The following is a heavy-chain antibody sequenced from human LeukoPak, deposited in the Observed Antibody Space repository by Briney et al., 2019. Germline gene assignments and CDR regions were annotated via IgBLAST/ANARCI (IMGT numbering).Heavy chain of an antibody. CDR1: GGSISSYY. CDR2: IYYSGST. Sequence: PSETLSLTCTVSGGSISSYYWSWIRQPPGKGLGWIGYIYYSGSTNYNPSLKSRVTISVDTSKNQFSLKLSSVTAADTAVYYCARRRYYYGSGSYYKKEYYFDYWGQGTLVTVSS. D-gene: IGHD3-10*01. J-gene: IGHJ4*02. CDR3: ARRRYYYGSGSYYKKEYYFDY. V-gene: IGHV4-59*01.